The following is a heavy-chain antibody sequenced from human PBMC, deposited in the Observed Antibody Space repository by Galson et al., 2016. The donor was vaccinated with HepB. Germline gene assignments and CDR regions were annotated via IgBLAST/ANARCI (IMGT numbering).Heavy chain of an antibody. CDR2: ISYDGSDT. V-gene: IGHV3-30-3*01. J-gene: IGHJ6*02. CDR1: GFTFNTYS. CDR3: ARSTSDSSTWYVNYYYGMDV. Sequence: SLRLSCAASGFTFNTYSIHWVRQAPGKGLEWVAVISYDGSDTDYADSVKGRFTISRDNSKNMLYLQMNSLRNADTAVYSCARSTSDSSTWYVNYYYGMDVWGQGTTVTVSS. D-gene: IGHD6-13*01.